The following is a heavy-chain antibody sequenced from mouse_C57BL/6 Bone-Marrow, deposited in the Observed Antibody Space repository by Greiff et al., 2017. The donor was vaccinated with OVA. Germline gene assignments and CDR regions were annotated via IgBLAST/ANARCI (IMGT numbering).Heavy chain of an antibody. CDR1: GYTFTSYW. CDR3: TREIYYYGSSLAWFAY. J-gene: IGHJ3*01. Sequence: VQLQQSGTVLARPGASVKMSCKTSGYTFTSYWMHWVKQRPGQGLEWIGAIYPGNSDTSYNQKFKGKAKLTAVTSASTAYMELSSLTNEDSAVYYCTREIYYYGSSLAWFAYWGQGTLVTVSA. D-gene: IGHD1-1*01. V-gene: IGHV1-5*01. CDR2: IYPGNSDT.